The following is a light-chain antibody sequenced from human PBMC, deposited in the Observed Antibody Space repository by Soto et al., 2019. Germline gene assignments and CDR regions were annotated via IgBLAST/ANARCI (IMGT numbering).Light chain of an antibody. Sequence: QSALTQPPSVSAAPRQRVTISCSGSSSNIGNNAVNWYQQLPGKAPKLLIYYDDLLPSGVSDRFSGSKSGTSASLAISGLQSEDEADYYCAAWDDSLNGLVFGGGTKVTVL. CDR2: YDD. J-gene: IGLJ2*01. V-gene: IGLV1-36*01. CDR1: SSNIGNNA. CDR3: AAWDDSLNGLV.